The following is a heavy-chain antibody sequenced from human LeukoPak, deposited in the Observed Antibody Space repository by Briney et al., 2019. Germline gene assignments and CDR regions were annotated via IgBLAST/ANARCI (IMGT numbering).Heavy chain of an antibody. CDR2: IIPVLNIT. CDR1: GGTFSSSA. Sequence: GASVKVSCKTSGGTFSSSAITWVRQAPGQGLEWMGRIIPVLNITTYAQKFQGRVTITADTSTSTVYMELSSLRSEETAVYYCAIEQGLTAPPPYDLVVWGQGTAVIVTS. CDR3: AIEQGLTAPPPYDLVV. J-gene: IGHJ6*02. D-gene: IGHD3-3*01. V-gene: IGHV1-69*04.